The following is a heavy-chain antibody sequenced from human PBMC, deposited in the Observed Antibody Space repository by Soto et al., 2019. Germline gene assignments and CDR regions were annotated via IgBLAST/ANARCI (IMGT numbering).Heavy chain of an antibody. V-gene: IGHV4-59*08. CDR2: IYYSGST. CDR1: GGSISSYY. Sequence: PSETLSLTCTVSGGSISSYYWSWIRQPPGKGLEWIGYIYYSGSTNYNPSLKSRVTISADTSKNQFSLKLSSVTAADTAVYYCARHLYGSGERFDPWGQGTLVTVPQ. J-gene: IGHJ5*02. D-gene: IGHD3-10*01. CDR3: ARHLYGSGERFDP.